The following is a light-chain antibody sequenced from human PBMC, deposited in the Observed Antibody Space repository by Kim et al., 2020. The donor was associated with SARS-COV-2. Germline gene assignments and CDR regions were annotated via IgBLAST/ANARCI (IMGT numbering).Light chain of an antibody. Sequence: QSALTQPASVSGSPGQSITISCTGTSSDVGGYNYVSWYRQHPGKAPKLMIYDVSKRPSGVSNRFSGSKSGNTASLTISGLQAEDEADYYCRSYTSSSTSFGGGTQLTVL. CDR1: SSDVGGYNY. CDR3: RSYTSSSTS. CDR2: DVS. V-gene: IGLV2-14*01. J-gene: IGLJ2*01.